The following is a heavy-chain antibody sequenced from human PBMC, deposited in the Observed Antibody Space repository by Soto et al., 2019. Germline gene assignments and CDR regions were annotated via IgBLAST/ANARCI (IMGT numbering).Heavy chain of an antibody. CDR2: IIPIFGTA. D-gene: IGHD5-12*01. CDR3: ARTDRSWLQLGWFDP. J-gene: IGHJ5*02. CDR1: GGTFSSYA. V-gene: IGHV1-69*12. Sequence: QVQLVQSGAEVKKPGSSVKVSCKASGGTFSSYAISWVRQAPGQGLEWMGGIIPIFGTANYAQKFQGRVTSTADESTSTAYLELSSLRSEDTAVYYCARTDRSWLQLGWFDPWGQGTLVTVSS.